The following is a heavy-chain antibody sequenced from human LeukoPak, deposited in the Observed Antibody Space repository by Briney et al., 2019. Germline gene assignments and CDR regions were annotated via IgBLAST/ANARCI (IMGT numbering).Heavy chain of an antibody. CDR2: IYYSGST. D-gene: IGHD3-9*01. CDR3: ARRNFDWLENAFDI. CDR1: GGSISSSSYY. V-gene: IGHV4-39*01. J-gene: IGHJ3*02. Sequence: PSETLSLTCTVSGGSISSSSYYWGWIRQPPGKGLEWIGSIYYSGSTYYNPSLKSRVTISVDTPKNQFSLKLSSVTAADTAVYYCARRNFDWLENAFDIWGQGTMVTVSS.